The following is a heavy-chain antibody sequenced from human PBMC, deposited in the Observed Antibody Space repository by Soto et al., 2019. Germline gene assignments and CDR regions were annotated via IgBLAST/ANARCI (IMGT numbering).Heavy chain of an antibody. D-gene: IGHD3-16*01. J-gene: IGHJ4*02. CDR2: ISYDGSNK. CDR3: AKDSMITFGGVWPCYFDY. V-gene: IGHV3-30*18. Sequence: QVQLVESGGGVVQPGRSLRLSCAASGFTFSSYGMHWVRQAPGKGLEWVAVISYDGSNKYYADSVKGRFTISGDNSKNTLYLQMNSLRAEDTAVYYCAKDSMITFGGVWPCYFDYWGQGTLVTVSS. CDR1: GFTFSSYG.